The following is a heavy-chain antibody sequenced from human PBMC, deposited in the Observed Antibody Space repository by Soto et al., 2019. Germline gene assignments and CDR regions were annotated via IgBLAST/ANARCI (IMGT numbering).Heavy chain of an antibody. J-gene: IGHJ3*01. V-gene: IGHV4-59*08. Sequence: PSETLSLTCTVSGDSISSYSWSWIRQPPGKGLEWIGNIHYNGNTKYSPSLKSRVTMSVDTSKNQFSLKMSSVTAADTAVYYCARHSSLGSGYYPWGQGTMVTVSS. D-gene: IGHD3-22*01. CDR2: IHYNGNT. CDR1: GDSISSYS. CDR3: ARHSSLGSGYYP.